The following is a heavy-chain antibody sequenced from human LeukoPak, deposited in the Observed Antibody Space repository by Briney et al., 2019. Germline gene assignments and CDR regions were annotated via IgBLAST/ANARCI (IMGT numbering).Heavy chain of an antibody. D-gene: IGHD3-22*01. Sequence: QSGGSLRLSCAASGFTFSSYGMSWVRQAPGKGLEWVSAISGSGGSTYYADSVKGRFTISRDNSKNTLYLQMNSLRAEDTAVYYCAKDSDIVVVAADYWGQGTLVTVSS. J-gene: IGHJ4*02. V-gene: IGHV3-23*01. CDR1: GFTFSSYG. CDR2: ISGSGGST. CDR3: AKDSDIVVVAADY.